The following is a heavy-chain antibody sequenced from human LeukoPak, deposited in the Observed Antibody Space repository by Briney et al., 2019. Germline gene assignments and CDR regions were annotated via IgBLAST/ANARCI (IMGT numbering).Heavy chain of an antibody. V-gene: IGHV3-23*01. Sequence: PGGSLRLSCAASGFTFSSHAMSWVRQAPGKGLEWVSVIRGSGGDTYYADSVKGRFAISRDNSKNTLFLQMNSLRAEDTAIYYCAKEYSSSWRIFDYWGQGTRVTVSP. J-gene: IGHJ4*02. D-gene: IGHD6-13*01. CDR1: GFTFSSHA. CDR3: AKEYSSSWRIFDY. CDR2: IRGSGGDT.